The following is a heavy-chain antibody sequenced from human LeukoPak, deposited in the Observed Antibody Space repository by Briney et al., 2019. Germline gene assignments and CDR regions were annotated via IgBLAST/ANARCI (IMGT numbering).Heavy chain of an antibody. CDR2: ISAYNGNT. D-gene: IGHD4-17*01. CDR1: GYTFTSYG. J-gene: IGHJ5*02. V-gene: IGHV1-18*01. CDR3: ARVHDYGDYGSGPRPSTQGPNWFDP. Sequence: ASVKVSCKASGYTFTSYGISWVRQAPGQGLEWMGWISAYNGNTNYAQKLQGRVTMTADTSTSTAYMELRSLRSDDTAVYYCARVHDYGDYGSGPRPSTQGPNWFDPWGQGTLVTVSS.